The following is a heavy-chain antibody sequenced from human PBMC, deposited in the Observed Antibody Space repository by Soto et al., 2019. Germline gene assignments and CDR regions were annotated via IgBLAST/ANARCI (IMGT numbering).Heavy chain of an antibody. J-gene: IGHJ4*02. CDR3: ASHIVLVTATRDY. V-gene: IGHV4-30-4*01. D-gene: IGHD2-21*02. Sequence: QVQLQESGPGLVKPSQTLSLTCTVSGGSISSGDYYWSWIRQPPGKGLEWIGNTSYSGSTYYNPSLKSRVTISVDTSKNHFSQKLSSVTAAHTAVYYCASHIVLVTATRDYLGQGTLVTVSS. CDR1: GGSISSGDYY. CDR2: TSYSGST.